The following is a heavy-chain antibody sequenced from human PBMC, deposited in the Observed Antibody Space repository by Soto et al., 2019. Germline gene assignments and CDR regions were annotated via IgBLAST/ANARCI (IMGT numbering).Heavy chain of an antibody. J-gene: IGHJ4*02. Sequence: PGGSLRLSCAASGFTFDDYAMHWVRQAPGKGLEWVSGISWNSGSIGYADSVKGRFTISRDNAKNSLYLQMNSLRAEDTALYYCAKDMGSGYYYYFDYWGQGTLVTVSS. CDR3: AKDMGSGYYYYFDY. V-gene: IGHV3-9*01. D-gene: IGHD3-22*01. CDR2: ISWNSGSI. CDR1: GFTFDDYA.